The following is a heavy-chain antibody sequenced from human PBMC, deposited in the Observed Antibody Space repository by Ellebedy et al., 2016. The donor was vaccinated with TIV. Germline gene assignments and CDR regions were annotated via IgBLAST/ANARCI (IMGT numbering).Heavy chain of an antibody. CDR3: ARDDPITVPAAMSYYYYGMDG. CDR2: IIPIFGTA. J-gene: IGHJ6*02. V-gene: IGHV1-69*13. Sequence: SVKVSCXASGGTFSSYAISWVRQAPGQGLEWMGGIIPIFGTANYAQKFQGRVTITADESTSTAYMELSSLRSEDTAVYYCARDDPITVPAAMSYYYYGMDGWGQGTTVTVSS. CDR1: GGTFSSYA. D-gene: IGHD2-2*01.